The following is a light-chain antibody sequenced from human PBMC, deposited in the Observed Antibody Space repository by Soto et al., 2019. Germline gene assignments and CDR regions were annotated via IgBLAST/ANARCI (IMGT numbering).Light chain of an antibody. CDR3: QQYGSSWT. J-gene: IGKJ1*01. Sequence: EIVLTQSPGTLSLSPGERATLSCRASQSVSSSYLAWYQQQPGHDPRLLISGASSRATGIPDRFSGSGSGTDCTLTINRLEPEDFAVYYCQQYGSSWTFGQGTKVDIK. CDR1: QSVSSSY. CDR2: GAS. V-gene: IGKV3-20*01.